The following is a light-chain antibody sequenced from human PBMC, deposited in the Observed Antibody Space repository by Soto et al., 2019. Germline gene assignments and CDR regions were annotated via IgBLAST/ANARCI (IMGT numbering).Light chain of an antibody. CDR3: ETWDTNVVV. Sequence: QPVLTQSSSAPAYLVSSVKLTCKPSSGHSTYIIACHQPLPGKAPRYLMKLAGSGIYNKGSGIPERFAGSSSGPDRYLTISNLQFEDEADYYCETWDTNVVVFGGGTKVTVL. CDR2: LAGSGIY. V-gene: IGLV4-60*02. CDR1: SGHSTYI. J-gene: IGLJ2*01.